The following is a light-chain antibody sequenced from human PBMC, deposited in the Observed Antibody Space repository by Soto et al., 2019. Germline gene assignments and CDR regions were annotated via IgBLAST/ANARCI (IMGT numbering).Light chain of an antibody. Sequence: EIVLKQSPGTLYLSPGETASLSCWARQSIVSNFLAWYQQRRGQPPRLLIYDSSRRASGIPARFTGSGSGTAVTLAYSRVEAEDSAVYYCQQTFHSPMTCGQGTRPEI. CDR3: QQTFHSPMT. V-gene: IGKV3-20*01. CDR1: QSIVSNF. CDR2: DSS. J-gene: IGKJ2*01.